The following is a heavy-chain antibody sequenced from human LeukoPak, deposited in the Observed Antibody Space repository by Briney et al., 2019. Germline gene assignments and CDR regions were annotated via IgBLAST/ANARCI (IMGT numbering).Heavy chain of an antibody. CDR3: ARRGYCSGGSCLNYYYYYYMDV. D-gene: IGHD2-15*01. V-gene: IGHV1-2*02. CDR1: GYTFTGYY. CDR2: INPNSGGT. Sequence: GASVKVSCKASGYTFTGYYMHWVRQAPGQGLEWMGWINPNSGGTNYAQKFQGRVTMTRDTSISTAYMELSRLRSDDTAVYYCARRGYCSGGSCLNYYYYYYMDVWGKGTTVTVSS. J-gene: IGHJ6*03.